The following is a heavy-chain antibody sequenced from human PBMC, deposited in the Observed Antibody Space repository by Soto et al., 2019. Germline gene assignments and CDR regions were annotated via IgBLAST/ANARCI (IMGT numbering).Heavy chain of an antibody. CDR2: INWSGSST. CDR1: GFTFDDFA. D-gene: IGHD6-13*01. V-gene: IGHV3-20*04. Sequence: PGGSLRLSCAGSGFTFDDFAMSWVRQAPGKGLEWVSGINWSGSSTYYADSVKGRFTISRDSAKNSLYLQTNSLRAEDTALYYCARGPYVSSSSWYYDYWGQGTLVTVSS. CDR3: ARGPYVSSSSWYYDY. J-gene: IGHJ4*02.